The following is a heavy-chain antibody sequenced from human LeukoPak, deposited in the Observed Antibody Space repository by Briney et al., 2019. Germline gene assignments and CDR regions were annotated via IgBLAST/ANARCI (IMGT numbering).Heavy chain of an antibody. CDR2: ISYDGSDK. J-gene: IGHJ4*02. CDR3: AKDGFSSRWYVFDF. D-gene: IGHD6-13*01. V-gene: IGHV3-30*18. CDR1: GFTFSTYG. Sequence: GGSLRLSCAASGFTFSTYGMHWVRQAPGKGLEWVAVISYDGSDKYYADSVKDRFTISRGNSKNTVYLQMNSLRAEDTAVYYCAKDGFSSRWYVFDFWGQGTLVTVSS.